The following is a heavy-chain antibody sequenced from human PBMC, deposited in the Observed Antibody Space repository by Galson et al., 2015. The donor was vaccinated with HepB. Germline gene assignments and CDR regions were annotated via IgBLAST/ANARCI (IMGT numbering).Heavy chain of an antibody. CDR3: AKEFDGYFSGMDV. J-gene: IGHJ6*02. CDR1: GFTLSNYA. Sequence: SLRLSCAASGFTLSNYAISWVRQTPGKGLEWVSGIIGSGSNTYYAASVKGRFTISGDNSKSTLYLQMSSLRVEDTAIYYCAKEFDGYFSGMDVWGQGTTVTVSS. V-gene: IGHV3-23*01. CDR2: IIGSGSNT. D-gene: IGHD3-16*01.